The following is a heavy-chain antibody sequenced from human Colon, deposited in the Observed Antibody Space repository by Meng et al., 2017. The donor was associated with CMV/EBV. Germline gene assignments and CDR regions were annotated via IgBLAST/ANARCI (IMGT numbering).Heavy chain of an antibody. CDR1: KFTFSDYF. CDR3: ARTPRGYCTNGVCLHYFDY. Sequence: GGSLRLSCTASKFTFSDYFMAWLRQAPGKGLEWISYISGGSNTIYYADSVKGRFTISRDNAKNSLYLQMNSLRAEDTAVYYCARTPRGYCTNGVCLHYFDYWGQGTLVTVSS. J-gene: IGHJ4*02. CDR2: ISGGSNTI. D-gene: IGHD2-8*01. V-gene: IGHV3-11*04.